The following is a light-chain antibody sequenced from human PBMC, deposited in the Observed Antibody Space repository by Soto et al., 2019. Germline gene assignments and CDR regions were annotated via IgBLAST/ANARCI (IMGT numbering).Light chain of an antibody. Sequence: EIVLTQSTGTLSLSPGERATLSCRASQSVSSSYLAWYQQKPGQAPRLLIYGASSRATGIPDRFSGSGSGTDCTLTISRLEPEDFAVYYCQQYGSSPLTFGGGTKVEIK. V-gene: IGKV3-20*01. CDR3: QQYGSSPLT. CDR2: GAS. J-gene: IGKJ4*01. CDR1: QSVSSSY.